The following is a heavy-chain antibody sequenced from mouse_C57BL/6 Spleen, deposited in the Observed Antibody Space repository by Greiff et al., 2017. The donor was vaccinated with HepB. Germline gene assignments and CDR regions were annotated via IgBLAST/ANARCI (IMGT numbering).Heavy chain of an antibody. CDR1: GFTFSSYG. Sequence: EVKVVESGGDLVKPGGSLKLSCAASGFTFSSYGMSWVRQTPDKRLEWVATISSGGSYTYYPDSVKGRFTISRDNAKNTLYLQMSSLESEDTAMYYCARPYYYGSSWFAYWGQGTLVTVSA. CDR3: ARPYYYGSSWFAY. J-gene: IGHJ3*01. V-gene: IGHV5-6*01. CDR2: ISSGGSYT. D-gene: IGHD1-1*01.